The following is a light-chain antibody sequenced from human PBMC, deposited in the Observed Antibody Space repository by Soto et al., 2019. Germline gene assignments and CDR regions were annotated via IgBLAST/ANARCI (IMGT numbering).Light chain of an antibody. V-gene: IGKV3-11*01. CDR1: KSVDFH. CDR3: QQRSTWPT. Sequence: PGKRATLSCRASKSVDFHLAWYQQKPGQAPRLLIYDASVRATGTPARFSGSGSGTAFTLTISSLEPEDFALYYCQQRSTWPTFGQGTRLEIK. J-gene: IGKJ5*01. CDR2: DAS.